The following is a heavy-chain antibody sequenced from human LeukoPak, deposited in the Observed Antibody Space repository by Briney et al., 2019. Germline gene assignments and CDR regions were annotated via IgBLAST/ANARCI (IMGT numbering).Heavy chain of an antibody. CDR3: ARAHYGSGSYSFDY. CDR1: GFTFSSYS. CDR2: ISSSSSTI. Sequence: TGGSLRLSCAASGFTFSSYSMNWVRQAPGKGLEWVSYISSSSSTIYYADSVKGRFAISRDNAKNSLYLQMNSLRAEDTAVYYCARAHYGSGSYSFDYWGQGTLVTVSS. J-gene: IGHJ4*02. D-gene: IGHD3-10*01. V-gene: IGHV3-48*01.